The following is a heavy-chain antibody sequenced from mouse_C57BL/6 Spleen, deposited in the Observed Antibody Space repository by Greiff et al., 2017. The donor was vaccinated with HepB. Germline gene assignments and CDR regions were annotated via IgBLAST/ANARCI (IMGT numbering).Heavy chain of an antibody. CDR3: ARKNWEGGYYAMDY. V-gene: IGHV1-82*01. D-gene: IGHD4-1*01. CDR2: IYPGDGDT. J-gene: IGHJ4*01. CDR1: GYAFSSSW. Sequence: VMLVESGPELVKPGASVKISCKASGYAFSSSWMNWVKQRPGKGLEWIGRIYPGDGDTNYNGKFKGKATLTADKSSSTAYMQLSSLTSEDSAVYFCARKNWEGGYYAMDYWGQGTSVTVSS.